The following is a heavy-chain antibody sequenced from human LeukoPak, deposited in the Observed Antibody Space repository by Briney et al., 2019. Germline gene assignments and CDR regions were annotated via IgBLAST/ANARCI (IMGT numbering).Heavy chain of an antibody. Sequence: PGGSLRLSCAASGFTFSNFAMGWVRQAPGKGLEWVSAIDPSGTDTYYTDSGRGRFTISRDNAKNSLYLQMNSLRAEDTALYYCAKGGIEVPAAISCWGQGTLVTVSS. J-gene: IGHJ4*02. CDR3: AKGGIEVPAAISC. CDR1: GFTFSNFA. V-gene: IGHV3-23*01. CDR2: IDPSGTDT. D-gene: IGHD2-2*02.